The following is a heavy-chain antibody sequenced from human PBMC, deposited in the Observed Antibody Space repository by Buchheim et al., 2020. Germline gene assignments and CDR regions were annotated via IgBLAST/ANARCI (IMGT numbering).Heavy chain of an antibody. J-gene: IGHJ6*02. Sequence: EVQLVESGGGVVRPWGSLRLSCAASGFTFDDSGMTWVRQAPGKGLVWVSRINSDGSSTSYADSVKGRFTISRDNAKNTLYLQMNSLRAEDTAVYYCARNGGSSYYYGMDVWGQGTT. CDR3: ARNGGSSYYYGMDV. V-gene: IGHV3-74*02. CDR2: INSDGSST. D-gene: IGHD2-15*01. CDR1: GFTFDDSG.